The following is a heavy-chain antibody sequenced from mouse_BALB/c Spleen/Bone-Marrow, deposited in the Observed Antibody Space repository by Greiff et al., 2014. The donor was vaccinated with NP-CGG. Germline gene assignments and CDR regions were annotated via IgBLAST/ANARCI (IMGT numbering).Heavy chain of an antibody. CDR1: GFDFSRYW. CDR3: ARNGYYGWIAY. Sequence: EVQLVESGGGLVQPGGSLKLSCAASGFDFSRYWMTWVRQAPGKGLEWIGEINPDSSTINYTPSLKDKFTISRDNAKNTLYLQMSKVRSDDTALYYCARNGYYGWIAYWGQGTLVTVSA. D-gene: IGHD2-3*01. CDR2: INPDSSTI. V-gene: IGHV4-1*02. J-gene: IGHJ3*01.